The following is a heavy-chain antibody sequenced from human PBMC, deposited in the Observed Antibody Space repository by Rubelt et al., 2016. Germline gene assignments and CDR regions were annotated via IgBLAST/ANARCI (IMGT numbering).Heavy chain of an antibody. CDR1: GGTFSSYA. J-gene: IGHJ4*02. Sequence: QVQLVQSGAEVKKPGSSVKVSCKASGGTFSSYAISWVRQAPGQGLEWMGWINHNSGGSNYVQKFQGRVTMTRDTSISTAYMELSRLRSDDTAVYYCTRSKAGDGFDYWGQGTLVTVSS. CDR3: TRSKAGDGFDY. V-gene: IGHV1-2*02. CDR2: INHNSGGS. D-gene: IGHD7-27*01.